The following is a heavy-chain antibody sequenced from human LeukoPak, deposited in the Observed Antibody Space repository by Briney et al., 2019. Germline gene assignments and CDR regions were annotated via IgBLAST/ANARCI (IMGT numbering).Heavy chain of an antibody. CDR1: GGSLSRYY. D-gene: IGHD2-2*01. V-gene: IGHV4-59*08. CDR3: VRHVGSSSWIDY. J-gene: IGHJ4*02. CDR2: IYYSGST. Sequence: TSETLSLTCTVSGGSLSRYYWSWIRQPPGKGLEWIGYIYYSGSTNYKPSLKSRVPIPVDTSKNQFSLRLSSVTAADTAVYYCVRHVGSSSWIDYWGQGTLVTVSS.